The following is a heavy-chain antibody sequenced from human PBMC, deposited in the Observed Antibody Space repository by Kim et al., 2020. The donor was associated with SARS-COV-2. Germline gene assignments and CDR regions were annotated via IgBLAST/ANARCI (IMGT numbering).Heavy chain of an antibody. J-gene: IGHJ4*02. D-gene: IGHD1-26*01. CDR3: AKDRLGAVGGRFTLSAFDY. Sequence: GGSLRLSCTASGLTFSSYGIHWVRQAPGKGLEWVAVISYDGSNYYYEDSVKGRFTISRDNSKNTVYLQMNSLGAEDTAVYYCAKDRLGAVGGRFTLSAFDYWGQGTLVTVSS. CDR2: ISYDGSNY. CDR1: GLTFSSYG. V-gene: IGHV3-30*18.